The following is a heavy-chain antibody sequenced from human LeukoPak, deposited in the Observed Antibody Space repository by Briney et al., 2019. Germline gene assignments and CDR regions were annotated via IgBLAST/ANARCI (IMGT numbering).Heavy chain of an antibody. CDR2: IYYSGST. J-gene: IGHJ5*02. D-gene: IGHD3-10*01. V-gene: IGHV4-31*03. Sequence: PSQTLSLTCTVSGGSISSGGYYWSWIRQHPGKGLEWIGYIYYSGSTYYNPSLKSRVTISVDRSKNQFSLKLSSVTAADTAVYYCARGFSAHYGSGSYYPSWFDPWGQGTLVTVSS. CDR1: GGSISSGGYY. CDR3: ARGFSAHYGSGSYYPSWFDP.